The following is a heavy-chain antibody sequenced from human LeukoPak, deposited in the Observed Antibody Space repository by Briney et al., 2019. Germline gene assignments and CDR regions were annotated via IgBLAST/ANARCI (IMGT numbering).Heavy chain of an antibody. CDR1: GFTFWNYA. CDR3: AKASVAIPQYCNS. CDR2: ISGTGSST. V-gene: IGHV3-23*01. Sequence: GGSLRLSCEASGFTFWNYAMNWVRQAPGKGLEWVSTISGTGSSTYYADSAKGRFTISRDNSKDALFLQLNSLTAADTAMYFCAKASVAIPQYCNSWGQGTLVTVSS. J-gene: IGHJ5*02. D-gene: IGHD2-2*02.